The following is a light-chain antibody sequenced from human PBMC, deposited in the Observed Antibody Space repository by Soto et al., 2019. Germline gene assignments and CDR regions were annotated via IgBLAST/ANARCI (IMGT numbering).Light chain of an antibody. CDR1: QSLLYSSNNKNY. Sequence: DIVMTQSPDSLAVSLGERATINCKSGQSLLYSSNNKNYLAWYRQKPGQPPKLLIYWASTRESGVPDRFTGSGSGADFTLTISSLQAEDVAVYYCQQYYSVPYTFGQGTKLEIK. V-gene: IGKV4-1*01. CDR2: WAS. CDR3: QQYYSVPYT. J-gene: IGKJ2*01.